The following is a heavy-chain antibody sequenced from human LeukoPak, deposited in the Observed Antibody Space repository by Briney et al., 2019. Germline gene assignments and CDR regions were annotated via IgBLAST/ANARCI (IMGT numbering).Heavy chain of an antibody. CDR1: GFTFSSYA. CDR2: ISYDGSNK. CDR3: ARDANLYDFWSGSDY. J-gene: IGHJ4*02. V-gene: IGHV3-30-3*01. D-gene: IGHD3-3*01. Sequence: GGSLRLSCAASGFTFSSYAMHWVRQAPGKGLEWVAVISYDGSNKYCADSVKGRFTISRDNSKNTLYLQMNSLRAEDTAVYYCARDANLYDFWSGSDYWGQGTLVTVSS.